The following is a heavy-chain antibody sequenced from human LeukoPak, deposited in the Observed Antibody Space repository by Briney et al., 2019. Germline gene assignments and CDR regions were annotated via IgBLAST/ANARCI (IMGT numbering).Heavy chain of an antibody. Sequence: ASVKVSCKASGYTFTGYYMHWVRQAPGQGLEWMGWINPNSGGTNYAQKFQGRVTMTRDTSISTAYMELNRLRSDDTAVYYCARVYCSSTSCYLNWFDPWGQGTLVTVSS. D-gene: IGHD2-2*01. CDR1: GYTFTGYY. CDR2: INPNSGGT. V-gene: IGHV1-2*02. CDR3: ARVYCSSTSCYLNWFDP. J-gene: IGHJ5*02.